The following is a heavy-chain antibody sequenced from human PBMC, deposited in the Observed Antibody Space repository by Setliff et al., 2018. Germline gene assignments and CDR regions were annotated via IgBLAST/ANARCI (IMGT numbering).Heavy chain of an antibody. V-gene: IGHV3-15*01. J-gene: IGHJ4*02. CDR1: GFTFSSYA. CDR3: TTAPRRYFDWLSLGGTDY. CDR2: IKSKTDGGTT. D-gene: IGHD3-9*01. Sequence: SLRLSCAASGFTFSSYAMSWVRQAPGKGLEWVGRIKSKTDGGTTDYAAPVKGRFTISRDDSKNTLYLQMNSLKTEDTAVYYCTTAPRRYFDWLSLGGTDYWGQGTLVTVSS.